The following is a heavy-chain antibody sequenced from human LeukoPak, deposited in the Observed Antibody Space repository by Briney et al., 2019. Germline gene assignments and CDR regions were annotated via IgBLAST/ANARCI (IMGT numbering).Heavy chain of an antibody. CDR2: ISWNSGSV. J-gene: IGHJ6*02. Sequence: PGRSLRLSCAASGFTFDDYAMHWVRQAPGKGLEWVSGISWNSGSVGYADSVKGRSTISRDNAKNSLYLQMNSLRAEDTALYYCAKDNADYYYGMDVWGQGTTVTVSS. V-gene: IGHV3-9*01. CDR1: GFTFDDYA. CDR3: AKDNADYYYGMDV.